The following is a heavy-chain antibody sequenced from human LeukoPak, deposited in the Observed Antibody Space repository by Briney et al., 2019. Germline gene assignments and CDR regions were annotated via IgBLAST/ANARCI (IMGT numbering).Heavy chain of an antibody. Sequence: ASVKVSCKASGYTFTSYGISWVRQAPGQGLEWMGWINPNSGDSNYSQKFQGRVTMTRDTSISTAYMEMSRLTFDDTAVYYCARSARHCNNGVCFTDYYIDLWGKGTTVIVSS. CDR2: INPNSGDS. CDR1: GYTFTSYG. J-gene: IGHJ6*03. V-gene: IGHV1-2*02. CDR3: ARSARHCNNGVCFTDYYIDL. D-gene: IGHD2-8*01.